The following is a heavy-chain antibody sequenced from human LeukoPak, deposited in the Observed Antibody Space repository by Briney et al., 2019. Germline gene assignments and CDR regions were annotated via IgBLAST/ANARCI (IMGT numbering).Heavy chain of an antibody. CDR2: MNPNSGNT. J-gene: IGHJ4*01. V-gene: IGHV1-8*01. CDR3: ARAVRIQLLLEY. D-gene: IGHD2-2*01. CDR1: GYTFTSYD. Sequence: ASVKVSCKASGYTFTSYDINWVRQAPGQGLEWMGWMNPNSGNTGYAQKFKGRVTMTSDASIGSAYMELSSLRSEDTAVYFCARAVRIQLLLEYWGHGTLITVSS.